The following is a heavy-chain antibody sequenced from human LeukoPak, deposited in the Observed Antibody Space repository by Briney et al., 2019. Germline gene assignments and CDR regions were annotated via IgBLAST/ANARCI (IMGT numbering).Heavy chain of an antibody. V-gene: IGHV1-46*01. CDR2: INPSDGST. D-gene: IGHD3-10*01. J-gene: IGHJ4*02. CDR1: GYTFTSYY. Sequence: ASVKVSCKASGYTFTSYYMHWVRQAPGQGLEWMGLINPSDGSTNYAQKFQGRVAMTRDTSTSTVYMDLSGLRSEDTAVYYCSGGSGTYVLFYWGQGTLVTVSS. CDR3: SGGSGTYVLFY.